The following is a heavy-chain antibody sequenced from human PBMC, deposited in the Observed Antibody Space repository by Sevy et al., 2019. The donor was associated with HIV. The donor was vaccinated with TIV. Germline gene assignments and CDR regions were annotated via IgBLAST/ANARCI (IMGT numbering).Heavy chain of an antibody. CDR2: ISQTYDGSKK. CDR3: VRDIGGYFLFDH. Sequence: GGSLRLSCAASGFTFGSYVLHWVRQAPGKGLEWVALISQTYDGSKKYYADSVKGRSIISRDNSKNTQYVQIDSLKLEDTAVYYCVRDIGGYFLFDHWGQGTLVTVSS. D-gene: IGHD5-12*01. J-gene: IGHJ4*02. V-gene: IGHV3-30*14. CDR1: GFTFGSYV.